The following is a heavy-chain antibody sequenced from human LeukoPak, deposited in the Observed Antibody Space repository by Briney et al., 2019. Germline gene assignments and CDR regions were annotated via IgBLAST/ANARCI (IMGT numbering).Heavy chain of an antibody. D-gene: IGHD1-14*01. CDR3: TRDPEYSAT. CDR1: GFTFSDYY. J-gene: IGHJ5*02. V-gene: IGHV3-11*01. CDR2: ITGSGTSV. Sequence: PGGSLRLSCAASGFTFSDYYITWIRQPPGRGLEWIAYITGSGTSVYYADAVKGRFSVSRDNAANSVFLQMDSLRVEDSAVYFCTRDPEYSATWGQATLVTVSS.